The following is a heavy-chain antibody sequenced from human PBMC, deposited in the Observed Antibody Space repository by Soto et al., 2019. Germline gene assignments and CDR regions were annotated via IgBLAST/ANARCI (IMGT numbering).Heavy chain of an antibody. J-gene: IGHJ6*03. CDR3: ARVAGISYYNHMDV. D-gene: IGHD1-20*01. V-gene: IGHV4-59*01. CDR1: GVSLKTYY. CDR2: IFSSGCP. Sequence: QVHLQESGPGLVRPSETLSLTCTVSGVSLKTYYWSWIRLPPGGGLECIGYIFSSGCPNYNPSLRSRVTMSVETSNNQFSLKMSSVTAADTAVYYCARVAGISYYNHMDVWGKGTTVTVSS.